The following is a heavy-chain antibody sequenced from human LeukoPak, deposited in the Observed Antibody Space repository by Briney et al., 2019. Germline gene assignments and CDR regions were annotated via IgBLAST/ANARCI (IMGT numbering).Heavy chain of an antibody. CDR3: ARSRGQLPTTRNAFDI. D-gene: IGHD1-26*01. CDR1: GFTVSSNY. V-gene: IGHV3-53*01. Sequence: GGSLRLSCAASGFTVSSNYMSWVRQAPGKGLEWVSVIYSGGSTYYADSVKGRFTISRDNSKATLYLQMNSLRAEDTAVYYCARSRGQLPTTRNAFDIWGQGTMVTVSS. CDR2: IYSGGST. J-gene: IGHJ3*02.